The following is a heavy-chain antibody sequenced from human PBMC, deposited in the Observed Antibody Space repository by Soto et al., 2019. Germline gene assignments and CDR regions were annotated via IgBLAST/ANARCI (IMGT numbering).Heavy chain of an antibody. J-gene: IGHJ6*02. CDR3: AKEMTTVTRYGMDV. Sequence: GGSLRLSCAASGFTFSSYGMHWVRQAPGKGLEWVAVISYDGRNKYYADSVKGRFTISRDNSKNTLYLQMNSLRVEDTAVYYCAKEMTTVTRYGMDVWGQGTTVTVSS. D-gene: IGHD4-4*01. CDR2: ISYDGRNK. CDR1: GFTFSSYG. V-gene: IGHV3-30*18.